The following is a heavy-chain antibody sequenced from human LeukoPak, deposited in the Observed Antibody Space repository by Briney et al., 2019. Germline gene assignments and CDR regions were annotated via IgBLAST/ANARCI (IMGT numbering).Heavy chain of an antibody. CDR2: ISGSGGST. D-gene: IGHD2-2*01. CDR3: AKGDIVVVPAAT. J-gene: IGHJ5*02. V-gene: IGHV3-23*01. CDR1: GFTFSSYA. Sequence: GGSLRLSCAASGFTFSSYAMSRVRQAPGKGLEWVSAISGSGGSTYYADSVKGRFTISRANSKNTLYLQMNSLRAEDTAVYYCAKGDIVVVPAATWGQGTLVTVSS.